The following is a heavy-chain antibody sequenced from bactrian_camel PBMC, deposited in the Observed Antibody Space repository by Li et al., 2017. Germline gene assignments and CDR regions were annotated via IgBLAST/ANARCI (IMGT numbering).Heavy chain of an antibody. CDR1: GITFDVGD. D-gene: IGHD6*01. V-gene: IGHV3S53*01. Sequence: VQLVESGGGSVQAGETLKLSCTISGITFDVGDMAWYRQAPGNECELVATITSDGRTYYKDSVKGRFTISRDNAKKAAYLQMNSLKVEDTAVYYCSAQRGRAGLLPCPGQGTQVTVSS. CDR2: ITSDGRT. J-gene: IGHJ6*01.